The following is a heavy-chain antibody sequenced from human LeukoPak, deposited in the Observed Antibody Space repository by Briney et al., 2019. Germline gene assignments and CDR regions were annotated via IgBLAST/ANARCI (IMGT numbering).Heavy chain of an antibody. J-gene: IGHJ5*02. V-gene: IGHV3-30*18. CDR1: GVTLSPYG. Sequence: GRSLRLSCAASGVTLSPYGMHWVRQAPGKGLEWVAVISYEGGTQHYTDSVKGRFIISRDNPRNTLYLQMNILRTEDTAVYYCAKEGTPHVSTWYDLWGQGTQVIVSS. D-gene: IGHD3-10*01. CDR3: AKEGTPHVSTWYDL. CDR2: ISYEGGTQ.